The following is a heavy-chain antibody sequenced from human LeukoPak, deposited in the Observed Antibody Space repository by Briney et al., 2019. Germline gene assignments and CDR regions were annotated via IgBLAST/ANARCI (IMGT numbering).Heavy chain of an antibody. J-gene: IGHJ4*02. CDR1: GGSISSSSYY. V-gene: IGHV4-39*01. CDR3: ARQGYYYDSSGYHVGVFDY. CDR2: IYYSGST. Sequence: PSETLSLTCTVSGGSISSSSYYWGWIRQPPGKGLEWIGSIYYSGSTYYNPSLKSRVTISVDTSKNRFSLKLSSVTAADTAVYYCARQGYYYDSSGYHVGVFDYWGQGTLVTVSS. D-gene: IGHD3-22*01.